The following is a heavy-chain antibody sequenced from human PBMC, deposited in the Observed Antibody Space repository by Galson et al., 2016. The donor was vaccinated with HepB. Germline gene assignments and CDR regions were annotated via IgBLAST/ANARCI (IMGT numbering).Heavy chain of an antibody. J-gene: IGHJ6*03. V-gene: IGHV1-18*04. CDR3: ARVSGERYCSGGICYFHYFYMDV. CDR1: GYTFTSDG. D-gene: IGHD2-15*01. Sequence: SVKVSCKGSGYTFTSDGISWVRQAPGQGLEWMGRISANNGNTEYAQKVQGRVTMTTDTSTNTAYMELRGLRSDDTAVYYCARVSGERYCSGGICYFHYFYMDVWGKGTTVTVSS. CDR2: ISANNGNT.